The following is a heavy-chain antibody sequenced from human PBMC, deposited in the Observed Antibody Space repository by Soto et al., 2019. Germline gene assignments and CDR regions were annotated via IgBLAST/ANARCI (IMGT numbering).Heavy chain of an antibody. CDR1: GFTFGDYA. D-gene: IGHD6-13*01. CDR3: TRDHESGSWRYYYGMDV. J-gene: IGHJ6*02. V-gene: IGHV3-49*04. Sequence: PGGSLRLSCTASGFTFGDYAMSWVRQAPGKGLEWVGFIRSKAYGGTTEYAASVKGRFTISRDDSKSIAYLQMNSLKAEDTAVYYCTRDHESGSWRYYYGMDVWGQGTTVTVSS. CDR2: IRSKAYGGTT.